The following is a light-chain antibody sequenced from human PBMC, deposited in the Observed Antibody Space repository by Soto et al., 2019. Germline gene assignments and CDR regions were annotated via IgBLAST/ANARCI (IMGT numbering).Light chain of an antibody. Sequence: DAQMTQSPSSVSASVGDRVTITCRASQDIHNWLAWYQQKPGKAPKLLIYAASTVQSGVPSWYSGSASGTDFSITISSLQPEDFSTYDCLQANNLPRLTFGGGT. CDR3: LQANNLPRLT. V-gene: IGKV1-12*01. J-gene: IGKJ4*01. CDR2: AAS. CDR1: QDIHNW.